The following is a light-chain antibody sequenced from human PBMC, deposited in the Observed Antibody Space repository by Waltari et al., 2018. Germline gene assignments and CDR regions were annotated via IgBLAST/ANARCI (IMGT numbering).Light chain of an antibody. J-gene: IGLJ3*02. Sequence: QSALTQPASVSGSPGQSITIPCTGTSSDVGGYNYVSWYQQHTGKAPKLMIYEVSNRPSGVSNRFSGSKSGNTASLTISGLQAEDEADYYCSSYTSSSILWVFGGGTK. CDR2: EVS. V-gene: IGLV2-14*01. CDR1: SSDVGGYNY. CDR3: SSYTSSSILWV.